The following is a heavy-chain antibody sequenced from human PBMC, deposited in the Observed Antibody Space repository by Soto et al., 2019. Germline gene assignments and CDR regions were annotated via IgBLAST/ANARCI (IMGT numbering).Heavy chain of an antibody. V-gene: IGHV5-51*01. CDR3: ASIYCSGGSCLYLGPQAWAFDI. CDR2: IYPGDSDT. Sequence: GESLKISCKGSGYSFTSYWIGWVRQMPGKGLEWMGIIYPGDSDTRYSPSFQGQVTISADKSISTAYLQWSSLKASDTAMYYCASIYCSGGSCLYLGPQAWAFDIWGQGTMVTVSS. J-gene: IGHJ3*02. CDR1: GYSFTSYW. D-gene: IGHD2-15*01.